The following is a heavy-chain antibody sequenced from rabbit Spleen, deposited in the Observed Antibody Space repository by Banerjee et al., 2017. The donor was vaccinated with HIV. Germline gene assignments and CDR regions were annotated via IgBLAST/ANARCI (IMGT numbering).Heavy chain of an antibody. CDR1: GFDFSTYG. J-gene: IGHJ6*01. D-gene: IGHD6-1*01. CDR3: ARSTYGYADYGDLYYAAMDR. Sequence: EQLVESGGGLVPPGGSLKLSCKASGFDFSTYGVSWARQAPGTGLEWIGYIDPVFGFTTYANSVKGRCTSSRDNAQNTVFRQMTSLTAADPATYFCARSTYGYADYGDLYYAAMDRRGPGTLVTVS. CDR2: IDPVFGFT. V-gene: IGHV1S47*01.